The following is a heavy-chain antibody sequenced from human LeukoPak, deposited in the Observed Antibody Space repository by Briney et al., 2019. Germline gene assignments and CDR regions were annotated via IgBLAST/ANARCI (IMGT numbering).Heavy chain of an antibody. V-gene: IGHV4-34*01. Sequence: SETLSLTCAVYGGSFSGYYWSWIRQPPGKGLEWIGEINHSGSTNYNPSLKSRVTISVDTSKNQFSLKLSSVTAADTAVYYCARGPVATISAYYYYGMDVWGQGTTVTVSS. J-gene: IGHJ6*02. D-gene: IGHD5-12*01. CDR2: INHSGST. CDR3: ARGPVATISAYYYYGMDV. CDR1: GGSFSGYY.